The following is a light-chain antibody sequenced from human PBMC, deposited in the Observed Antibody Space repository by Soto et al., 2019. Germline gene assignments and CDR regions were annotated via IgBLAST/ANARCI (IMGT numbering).Light chain of an antibody. V-gene: IGKV1-5*03. CDR2: KSS. Sequence: DIQMTQTPSHLSASLGDTVTITCRASQSIGSWLAWYQQKPGKAPTLLIYKSSILESGVPSRFSGSESGTDFTLTIRGLQPEDFATYHCQQYDKYPYTFGQGTRLDLK. CDR3: QQYDKYPYT. J-gene: IGKJ2*01. CDR1: QSIGSW.